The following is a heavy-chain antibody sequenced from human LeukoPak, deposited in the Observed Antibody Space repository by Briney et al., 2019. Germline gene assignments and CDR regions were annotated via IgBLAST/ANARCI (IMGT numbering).Heavy chain of an antibody. V-gene: IGHV2-5*02. CDR2: IYWDDDK. J-gene: IGHJ4*02. D-gene: IGHD6-13*01. CDR3: AHRHSGIYFDY. CDR1: GFALSTSGVG. Sequence: ESGPTLVKPTQTLTLTCTFSGFALSTSGVGGGGIRQPPGKALEWLALIYWDDDKRYSPSLKSRLTTTKDPSKNQVVLTMTNIDPVDTAIYYCAHRHSGIYFDYWGQGTLVTVSS.